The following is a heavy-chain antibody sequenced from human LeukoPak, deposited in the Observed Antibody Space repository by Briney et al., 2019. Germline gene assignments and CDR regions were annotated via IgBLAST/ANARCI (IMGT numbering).Heavy chain of an antibody. CDR3: AKESDY. CDR2: ISWNSGSI. CDR1: GFTFDDYA. V-gene: IGHV3-9*01. Sequence: PGGSLRLSCAASGFTFDDYAMHWVRQAPGKGLEWVSGISWNSGSIGYADPVKGRFTISRDNAKNSLYLQMNSLRAEDTALYYCAKESDYWGQGTLVTVSS. J-gene: IGHJ4*02.